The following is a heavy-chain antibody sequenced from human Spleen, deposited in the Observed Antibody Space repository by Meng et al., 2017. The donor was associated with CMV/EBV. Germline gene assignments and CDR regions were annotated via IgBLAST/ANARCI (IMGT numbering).Heavy chain of an antibody. J-gene: IGHJ5*02. CDR3: ARALDYYDTSDYGWFDP. D-gene: IGHD3-22*01. V-gene: IGHV4-59*01. CDR1: GVSISSYY. CDR2: IYDSGRT. Sequence: SETLSLTCTVSGVSISSYYWSWIRQPPGKGLEWIGNIYDSGRTNYKSSLKSRVTISVDTSKNQFSLKLNSVTAADTAFYYCARALDYYDTSDYGWFDPWGQGTLVTVPQ.